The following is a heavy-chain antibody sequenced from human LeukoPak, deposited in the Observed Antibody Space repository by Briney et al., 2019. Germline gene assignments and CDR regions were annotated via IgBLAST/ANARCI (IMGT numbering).Heavy chain of an antibody. V-gene: IGHV3-13*01. J-gene: IGHJ4*02. CDR2: IGTAGDT. CDR1: GFTFSSYD. Sequence: GGSLRLSCAASGFTFSSYDMHWVRQATGKGLEWVSAIGTAGDTYYPGSVKGRFTISRENAKNSLYLQMNSLRAGDTAVYYCARAPNGDYSLDYWGRGTLVTVSS. D-gene: IGHD4-17*01. CDR3: ARAPNGDYSLDY.